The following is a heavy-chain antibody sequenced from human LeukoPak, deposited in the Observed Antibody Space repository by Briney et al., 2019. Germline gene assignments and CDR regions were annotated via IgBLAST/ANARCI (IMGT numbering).Heavy chain of an antibody. D-gene: IGHD2-2*01. Sequence: GGSLRLSCAASGFTLSDYHMSWIRQAPGKGLEWISYISSRNTYTKYADSVKGRLTISRDNAKNSLYLQMNGLRAEDTAVYYCARGYDRGLDYWGQGTLITVSS. CDR3: ARGYDRGLDY. V-gene: IGHV3-11*05. CDR1: GFTLSDYH. CDR2: ISSRNTYT. J-gene: IGHJ4*02.